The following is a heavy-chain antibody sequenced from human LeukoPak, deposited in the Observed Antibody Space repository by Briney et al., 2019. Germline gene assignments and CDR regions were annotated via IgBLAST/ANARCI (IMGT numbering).Heavy chain of an antibody. V-gene: IGHV4-61*02. D-gene: IGHD3-3*01. Sequence: PSQTLSLTCTVSGGSLSSGSDYWSWIRQSAGKGLEWIGRIYASGSTNYNPSLKSRVTISVDTSKNQFSLKLCSVTAADTAVYYCARSGYSNFDYWGQGTLVTVSS. CDR1: GGSLSSGSDY. J-gene: IGHJ4*02. CDR3: ARSGYSNFDY. CDR2: IYASGST.